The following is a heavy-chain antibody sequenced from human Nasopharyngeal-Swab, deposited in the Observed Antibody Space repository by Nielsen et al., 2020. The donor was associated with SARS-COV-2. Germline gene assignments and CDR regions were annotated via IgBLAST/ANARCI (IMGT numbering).Heavy chain of an antibody. V-gene: IGHV3-48*03. CDR2: ISSSGSTI. D-gene: IGHD3-22*01. J-gene: IGHJ4*02. CDR3: ARARIGDYYDSSGLDY. Sequence: GESLKISCAASGFTFSRYEMNWVRQAPGKGLEWVSYISSSGSTIYYADSVKGRFTISRDNAKNSLYLQMNSLRAEDTAVYYCARARIGDYYDSSGLDYWGQGTLVTVSS. CDR1: GFTFSRYE.